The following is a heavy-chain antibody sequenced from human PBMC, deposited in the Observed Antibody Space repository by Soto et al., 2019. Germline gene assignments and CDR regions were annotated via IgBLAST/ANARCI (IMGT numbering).Heavy chain of an antibody. CDR2: IVPIVDTS. D-gene: IGHD6-13*01. Sequence: SVKVSCKTSGGTFSSYAISWVRQAPGQGLEWMGGIVPIVDTSTYAQKFQGRVTITADESTSTAYMELNSLKTEDTAMYYCSRVFGSSWSQAFFDYWGQGTLVTVSS. V-gene: IGHV1-69*13. CDR1: GGTFSSYA. J-gene: IGHJ4*02. CDR3: SRVFGSSWSQAFFDY.